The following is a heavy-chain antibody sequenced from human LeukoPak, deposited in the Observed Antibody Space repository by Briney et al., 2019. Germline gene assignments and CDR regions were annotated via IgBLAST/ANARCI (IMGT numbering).Heavy chain of an antibody. CDR3: ARVGVSGAYYYYMDV. V-gene: IGHV4-39*07. J-gene: IGHJ6*03. D-gene: IGHD2-8*02. Sequence: SETLSLTCTVSGGSISSSSYYWGWISQPPGKGLEWIGSIYYSGSTYYNPSLKSRVTISVDTSKNHFSLTLSSVTAADTAVYYCARVGVSGAYYYYMDVWGKGTTVTISS. CDR1: GGSISSSSYY. CDR2: IYYSGST.